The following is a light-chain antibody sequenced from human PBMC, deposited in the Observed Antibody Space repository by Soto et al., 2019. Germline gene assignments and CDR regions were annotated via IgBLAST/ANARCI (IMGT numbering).Light chain of an antibody. CDR3: QQYYSTLT. Sequence: DIVMTQSPDSLAVSLGERATINCKSSQSVLYSSNNKNYLAWYQQKPGQPPKLLIYWASTRESGVPDRFSGRGSGTDFTLTISSLQAEDVAFYYCQQYYSTLTFGGGTKVEIK. CDR1: QSVLYSSNNKNY. J-gene: IGKJ4*01. CDR2: WAS. V-gene: IGKV4-1*01.